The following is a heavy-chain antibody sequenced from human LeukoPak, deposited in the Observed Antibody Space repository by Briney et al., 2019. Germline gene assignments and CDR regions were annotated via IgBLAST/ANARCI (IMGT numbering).Heavy chain of an antibody. D-gene: IGHD1-26*01. CDR1: GGSISNSNYC. V-gene: IGHV4-39*01. Sequence: TSETLSLTCTVSGGSISNSNYCWGWIRQSPGKGLEWIGSFCYSESTHYNPSLKSRITISVDTSKNQFSLKLSSVTAADTAVYYCARHKTGGTYPLDYWGQGTLVTVSS. J-gene: IGHJ4*02. CDR2: FCYSEST. CDR3: ARHKTGGTYPLDY.